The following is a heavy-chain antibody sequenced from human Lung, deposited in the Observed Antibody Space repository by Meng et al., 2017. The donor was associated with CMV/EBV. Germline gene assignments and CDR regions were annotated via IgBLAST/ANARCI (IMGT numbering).Heavy chain of an antibody. V-gene: IGHV4-38-2*02. Sequence: SXTLSLTCTVSGYSISSGYYWGWIRQPPGKGLEWIGSIYHSGSTYYNPSLKSRVTISVDTSKNQFSLKLSSVTAADTAVYYCARDLNWFDPWGQGTLVTVSS. CDR2: IYHSGST. CDR3: ARDLNWFDP. J-gene: IGHJ5*02. CDR1: GYSISSGYY.